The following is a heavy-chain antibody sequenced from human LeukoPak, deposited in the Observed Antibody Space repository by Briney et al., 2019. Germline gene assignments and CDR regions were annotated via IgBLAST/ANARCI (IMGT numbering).Heavy chain of an antibody. CDR1: GGSISSYY. Sequence: SSETLSLTCTVSGGSISSYYWSWIRQPAGKGLEWIGRIYTSGSTNYNPSLKSRVTMSVDTSKNQLSLKLSSVTAADTAVYYCARAEGWFGESQAGVFDHWGQGTLVTVSS. D-gene: IGHD3-10*01. CDR2: IYTSGST. CDR3: ARAEGWFGESQAGVFDH. J-gene: IGHJ4*02. V-gene: IGHV4-4*07.